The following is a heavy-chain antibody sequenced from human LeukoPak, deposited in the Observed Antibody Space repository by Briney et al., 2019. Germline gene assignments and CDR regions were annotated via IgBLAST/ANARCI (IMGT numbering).Heavy chain of an antibody. CDR2: MTFDGSNK. D-gene: IGHD2-2*01. J-gene: IGHJ4*02. CDR1: GFTFSSHG. V-gene: IGHV3-33*01. CDR3: ARGSDCGSTSCYGLFDY. Sequence: GGSLRLSCAAPGFTFSSHGMHWVRQAPGKGLEWVATMTFDGSNKYYADSVKGRFTISRDNSQNTLYLQMNSLRAEDTALYYCARGSDCGSTSCYGLFDYWGQGTLVTVSS.